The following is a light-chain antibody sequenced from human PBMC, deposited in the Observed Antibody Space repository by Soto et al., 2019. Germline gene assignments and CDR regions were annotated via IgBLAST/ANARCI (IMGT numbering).Light chain of an antibody. Sequence: EIVMTQSPATLSVSPGERATLSCRASQSVSSSLAWYQQKPGQAPRLLIYDASTRATGIPARFSGSGSGTEFTLTISSLQSEDFAVYHCQQYDKWPRTFGQGTKVEI. J-gene: IGKJ1*01. V-gene: IGKV3-15*01. CDR3: QQYDKWPRT. CDR1: QSVSSS. CDR2: DAS.